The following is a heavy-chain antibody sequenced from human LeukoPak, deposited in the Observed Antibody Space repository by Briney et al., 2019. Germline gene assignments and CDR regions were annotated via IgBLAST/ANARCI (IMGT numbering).Heavy chain of an antibody. J-gene: IGHJ3*02. Sequence: ASVKVSCKASGYTFMSYGISWVRQAPGQGLEWMGWISAYNGNAHYAQKLQGRVTMTTDTSISTAYMELSRLRSDDTAMYYCARNIWFGESSDGFDIWGQGTMVTVSS. CDR1: GYTFMSYG. CDR3: ARNIWFGESSDGFDI. CDR2: ISAYNGNA. D-gene: IGHD3-10*01. V-gene: IGHV1-18*01.